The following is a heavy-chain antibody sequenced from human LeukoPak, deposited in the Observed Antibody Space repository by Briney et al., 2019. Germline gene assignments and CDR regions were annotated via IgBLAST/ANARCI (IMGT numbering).Heavy chain of an antibody. J-gene: IGHJ6*03. Sequence: GGSLRLSCAASGFTFDDYAMHWVRQAPGKGLGWVSLISWEGGKIFYADSVKGGFTVSRDNSKNSLYLQMNSLRTEDTGLYYCAQAAYFYYMAVWGKGTTVTVSS. V-gene: IGHV3-43D*03. CDR3: AQAAYFYYMAV. CDR1: GFTFDDYA. CDR2: ISWEGGKI.